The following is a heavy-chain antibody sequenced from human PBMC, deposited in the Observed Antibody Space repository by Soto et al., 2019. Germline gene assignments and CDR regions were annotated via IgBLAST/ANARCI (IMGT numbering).Heavy chain of an antibody. J-gene: IGHJ5*02. CDR2: IYTSGST. CDR3: ARDGGYCTNGVCYTDWFDP. CDR1: GGSISSYY. V-gene: IGHV4-4*07. D-gene: IGHD2-8*01. Sequence: SETLSLTCTVSGGSISSYYWSWIRQPAGKELEWIGRIYTSGSTNYNPSLKSRVTMSVDTSKNQFSLKLSSVTAADTAVYYCARDGGYCTNGVCYTDWFDPWGQGTLVTVSS.